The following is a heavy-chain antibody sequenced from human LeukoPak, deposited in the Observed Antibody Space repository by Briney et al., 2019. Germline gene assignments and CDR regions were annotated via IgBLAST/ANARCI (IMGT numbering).Heavy chain of an antibody. CDR1: GFTFSSYG. Sequence: GRSLRLSCAASGFTFSSYGMHWVRQAPGKGLEWVAVIWYDGSNKYYADSVKGRFTISRDNSKNTLYLQMNSLRAEDTAVYYCARHSGSFRTRGPFDYWGQGTLVTVSS. V-gene: IGHV3-33*01. D-gene: IGHD1-26*01. CDR3: ARHSGSFRTRGPFDY. CDR2: IWYDGSNK. J-gene: IGHJ4*02.